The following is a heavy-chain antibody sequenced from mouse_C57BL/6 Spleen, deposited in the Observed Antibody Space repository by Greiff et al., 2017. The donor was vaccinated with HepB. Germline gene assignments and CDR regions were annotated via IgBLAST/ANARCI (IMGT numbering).Heavy chain of an antibody. Sequence: QVQLQQPGAELVKPGASVKLSCKASGYTFTSYWMQWVKQRPGQGLEWIGEIDPSDSYTNYNQKFKGKATLTVDTSSSTAYMQLSSLTSEDSAVYYCARGKLGGFAYWGQGTLVTVSA. CDR2: IDPSDSYT. J-gene: IGHJ3*01. D-gene: IGHD4-1*01. CDR1: GYTFTSYW. V-gene: IGHV1-50*01. CDR3: ARGKLGGFAY.